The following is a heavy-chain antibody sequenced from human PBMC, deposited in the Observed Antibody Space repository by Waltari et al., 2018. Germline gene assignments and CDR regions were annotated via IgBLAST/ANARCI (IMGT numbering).Heavy chain of an antibody. J-gene: IGHJ4*02. Sequence: QVQLQQWGAGLLKPSETLSLTCAVYGGSFSGYYWSWIRQPPGKGLEWIGEINHSGSTNYNPSLKSRVTISVDTSKNQFSLKLSSVTAADTAVYYCARGPDCSGGSCYYVPFDYWGQGTPVTVSS. CDR1: GGSFSGYY. CDR2: INHSGST. V-gene: IGHV4-34*01. D-gene: IGHD2-15*01. CDR3: ARGPDCSGGSCYYVPFDY.